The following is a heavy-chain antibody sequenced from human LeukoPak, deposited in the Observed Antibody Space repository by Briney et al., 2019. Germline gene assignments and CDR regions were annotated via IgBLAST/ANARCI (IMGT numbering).Heavy chain of an antibody. V-gene: IGHV1-46*01. CDR3: ASGNIRGYSGYDLDYFDY. CDR1: GYTFTSYY. J-gene: IGHJ4*02. D-gene: IGHD5-12*01. CDR2: INPSGGST. Sequence: ASVKVSCKASGYTFTSYYMHWVRQAPGQGLEWMGIINPSGGSTSYAQKFQGRVTMTRDTSTSTVYMELSSLRSEDTAVYYCASGNIRGYSGYDLDYFDYWAREPWSPSPQ.